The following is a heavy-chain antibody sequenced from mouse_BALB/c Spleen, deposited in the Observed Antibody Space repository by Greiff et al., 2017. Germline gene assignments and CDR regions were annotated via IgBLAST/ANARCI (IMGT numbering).Heavy chain of an antibody. CDR3: ARDAGYGNDYYAMDY. Sequence: EVKLVESGGGLVQPGGSLRLSCATSGLTFSDFYMEWVRQPPGKRLEWIAASRNKANDYTTEYSASVKGRFIVSRDTSQSILYLQMNALRAEDTAIYYCARDAGYGNDYYAMDYWGQGTSVTVSS. V-gene: IGHV7-1*02. CDR1: GLTFSDFY. J-gene: IGHJ4*01. D-gene: IGHD2-10*02. CDR2: SRNKANDYTT.